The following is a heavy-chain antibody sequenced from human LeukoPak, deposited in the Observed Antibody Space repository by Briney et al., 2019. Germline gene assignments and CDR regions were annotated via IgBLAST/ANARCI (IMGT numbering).Heavy chain of an antibody. J-gene: IGHJ4*02. D-gene: IGHD3-10*01. V-gene: IGHV1-18*01. CDR1: GYTSTSYG. CDR2: ISAYNGNT. Sequence: ASVKVSCKASGYTSTSYGISWVRQAPGQGLEWMGWISAYNGNTNYAQKLQGRVTMTTDTSTNTAYMELRSLRSDDTAVYYCARGGRYYGSGSYPYYFDYWGQGTLVTVSS. CDR3: ARGGRYYGSGSYPYYFDY.